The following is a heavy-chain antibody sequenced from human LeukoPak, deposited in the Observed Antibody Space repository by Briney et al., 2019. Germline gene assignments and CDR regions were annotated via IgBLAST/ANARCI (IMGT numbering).Heavy chain of an antibody. D-gene: IGHD3-22*01. V-gene: IGHV3-30*04. J-gene: IGHJ4*02. CDR1: GFTYSSHA. Sequence: PGGSLRLSCAATGFTYSSHAMHWVRQAPGKGLEWVATISFDGRNQYNADSVKGRFTISRDNSKNTLYLQMNSLRAEDTAVYYCAKGGSSGDFDYWGQGTLVTVSS. CDR3: AKGGSSGDFDY. CDR2: ISFDGRNQ.